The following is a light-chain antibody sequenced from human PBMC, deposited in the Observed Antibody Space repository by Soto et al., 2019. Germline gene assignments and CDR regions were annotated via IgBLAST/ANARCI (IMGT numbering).Light chain of an antibody. Sequence: DIQLTQSPSFLSASVGDRVTITCRASQGISSYLAWYQQKPGKAPKLLIYAASTLQSGVPSRFSGSGSGTEFTLTIISLQPEDFATYYCQQLNSYPNTFGGGTKVEIK. CDR3: QQLNSYPNT. V-gene: IGKV1-9*01. CDR1: QGISSY. J-gene: IGKJ4*01. CDR2: AAS.